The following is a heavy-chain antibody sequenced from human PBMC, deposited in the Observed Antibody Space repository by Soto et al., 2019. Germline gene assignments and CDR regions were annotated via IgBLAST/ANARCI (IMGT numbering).Heavy chain of an antibody. CDR2: ISSSGSTI. V-gene: IGHV3-11*01. Sequence: GGSLRLSCAASGFTFSDYYMSWIRQAPGKGLEWVSYISSSGSTIYYADSVKGRFTISRDNAKNSLYLQMNSLRAEDTAVYYCAGGDFWSGSVYYYMDVWGKGTTVTVSS. J-gene: IGHJ6*03. D-gene: IGHD3-3*01. CDR1: GFTFSDYY. CDR3: AGGDFWSGSVYYYMDV.